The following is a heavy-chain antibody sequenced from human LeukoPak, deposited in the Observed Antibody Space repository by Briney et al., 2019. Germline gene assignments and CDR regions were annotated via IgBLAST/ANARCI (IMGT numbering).Heavy chain of an antibody. CDR1: GYTFTSYG. J-gene: IGHJ5*02. CDR2: ISAYNGNT. CDR3: ARDGGIVGALSDWFDP. V-gene: IGHV1-18*01. Sequence: GASVKVSCKASGYTFTSYGISWVRQAPGQGLEWMGWISAYNGNTNYAQKLQGRVTMTTDTSTSTAYMELSSLRSEDTAVYYCARDGGIVGALSDWFDPWGQGTLVTVSS. D-gene: IGHD1-26*01.